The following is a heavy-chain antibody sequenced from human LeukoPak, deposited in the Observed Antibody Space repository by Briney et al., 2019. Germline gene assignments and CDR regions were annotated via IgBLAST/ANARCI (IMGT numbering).Heavy chain of an antibody. Sequence: GGSLRLSCAASGFTFSSYAMHWVRQAPGKGLEWVAVISYDGSNKYYADSVKGRFTISRDNSKNTLYLQMNSLRAEDTAVYYCATSYYDFWSGYPVYYYYYGMDVWGQGTTVTVSS. CDR3: ATSYYDFWSGYPVYYYYYGMDV. D-gene: IGHD3-3*01. CDR1: GFTFSSYA. CDR2: ISYDGSNK. V-gene: IGHV3-30*04. J-gene: IGHJ6*02.